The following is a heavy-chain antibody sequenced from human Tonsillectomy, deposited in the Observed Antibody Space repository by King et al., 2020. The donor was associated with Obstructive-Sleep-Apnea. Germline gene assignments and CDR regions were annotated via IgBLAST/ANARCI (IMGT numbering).Heavy chain of an antibody. CDR2: ISSSSSTI. D-gene: IGHD5-18*01. J-gene: IGHJ4*02. CDR3: AGGGRGYSYGYLGTKSGDLDY. CDR1: GFTFSTYS. Sequence: VQLVESGGGLVQPGGSLRLSCTASGFTFSTYSMNLVRQAPGKGLEWISYISSSSSTIYYADSVKGRFTISRDNAKNSLYLQMNSLRAEDTAVYYCAGGGRGYSYGYLGTKSGDLDYWGQGTLVTVSS. V-gene: IGHV3-48*04.